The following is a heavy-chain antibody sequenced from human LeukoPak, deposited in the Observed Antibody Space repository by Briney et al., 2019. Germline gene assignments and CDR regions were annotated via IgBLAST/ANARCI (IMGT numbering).Heavy chain of an antibody. CDR3: ARVLRGYSYGGFDY. J-gene: IGHJ4*02. V-gene: IGHV3-21*01. Sequence: GGSLRLSCAASGFTFSSYEMNWVRQAPGKGLEWVSSISSSSSYIYYADSVKGRFTISRDNAKNSLYLQMNSLRAEDTAVYYCARVLRGYSYGGFDYWGQGTLVTVSS. CDR1: GFTFSSYE. CDR2: ISSSSSYI. D-gene: IGHD5-18*01.